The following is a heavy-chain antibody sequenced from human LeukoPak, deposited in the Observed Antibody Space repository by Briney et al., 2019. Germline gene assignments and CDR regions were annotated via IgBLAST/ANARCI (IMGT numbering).Heavy chain of an antibody. D-gene: IGHD4-23*01. CDR2: FDPEDGET. CDR1: GYTLTELS. CDR3: ATPVVSDAFDI. V-gene: IGHV1-24*01. Sequence: ASVKVSCKVSGYTLTELSMHWVRQAPGKGPGWMGGFDPEDGETIYAQKVQGRVTMTEDTSADTAYMELSSLRSEDTAVYYCATPVVSDAFDIWGQGTMVTVSS. J-gene: IGHJ3*02.